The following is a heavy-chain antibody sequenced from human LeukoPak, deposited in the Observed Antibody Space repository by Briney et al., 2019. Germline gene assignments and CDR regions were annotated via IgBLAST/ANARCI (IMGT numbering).Heavy chain of an antibody. J-gene: IGHJ6*03. V-gene: IGHV1-69*05. Sequence: SVKVSCKASGGTFSSYAISWVRQAPGQGLEWMGGIIPIFGTANYAQKFQGRVTITTDESTSTAYMELRSLRSDDTAVYYCAREHRYCSSTSCPRCAYYYYYMDVWGKGTTVTVSS. CDR1: GGTFSSYA. D-gene: IGHD2-2*01. CDR3: AREHRYCSSTSCPRCAYYYYYMDV. CDR2: IIPIFGTA.